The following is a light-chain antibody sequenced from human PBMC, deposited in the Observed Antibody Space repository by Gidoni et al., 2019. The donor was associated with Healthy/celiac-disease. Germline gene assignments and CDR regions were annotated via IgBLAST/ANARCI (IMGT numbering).Light chain of an antibody. CDR2: AAS. J-gene: IGKJ4*01. CDR3: QQSYSTPPT. CDR1: QSISSY. V-gene: IGKV1-39*01. Sequence: DIQMTQSPSSLSAAVGDRVTITCRASQSISSYLNWYQQKPGKAPKLLIYAASSLQSGVPSRFSGSGYGTDFTLTISSLQTEDFATYYCQQSYSTPPTFXGXTKVEIK.